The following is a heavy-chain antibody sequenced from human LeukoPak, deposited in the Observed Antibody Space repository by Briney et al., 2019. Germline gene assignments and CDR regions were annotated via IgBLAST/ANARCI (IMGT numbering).Heavy chain of an antibody. CDR1: GFTFDDYA. CDR2: ISWNSGSI. Sequence: GGSLRLSCAASGFTFDDYAMHWARQAPGKGLEWVSGISWNSGSIGYADSVKGRFTISRDNAKNSLYLQMNSLRAEDTALYYCAKDISPGIAVAGIFDYWGQGTLVTVSS. J-gene: IGHJ4*02. V-gene: IGHV3-9*01. D-gene: IGHD6-19*01. CDR3: AKDISPGIAVAGIFDY.